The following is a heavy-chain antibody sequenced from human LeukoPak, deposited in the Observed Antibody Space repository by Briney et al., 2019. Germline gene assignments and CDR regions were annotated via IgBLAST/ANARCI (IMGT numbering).Heavy chain of an antibody. V-gene: IGHV4-4*02. CDR2: IYHSGST. D-gene: IGHD3-9*01. J-gene: IGHJ5*02. Sequence: PSGPLSLTCAVSGGSISSSNWWSWVRQPPGKGLEWIGEIYHSGSTNYNPSLKSRVTISVDKSKNQFSLKLSSVTAADTAVYYCASSNILTGYYLNWFDPWGQGTLVTVSS. CDR3: ASSNILTGYYLNWFDP. CDR1: GGSISSSNW.